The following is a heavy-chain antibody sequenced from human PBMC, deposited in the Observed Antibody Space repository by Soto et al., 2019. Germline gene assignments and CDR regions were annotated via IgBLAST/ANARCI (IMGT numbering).Heavy chain of an antibody. CDR2: IYYSGST. Sequence: SETLSLTCTVSGGSISSGDYYWSWIRQPPGKGLEWIGYIYYSGSTYYNPFLKSRLTISLDTSNNQFSLKLSSVTAADTAIYYCARTTMTTQRNFDYWGQGTLVTVSS. CDR1: GGSISSGDYY. J-gene: IGHJ4*02. V-gene: IGHV4-30-4*01. D-gene: IGHD4-17*01. CDR3: ARTTMTTQRNFDY.